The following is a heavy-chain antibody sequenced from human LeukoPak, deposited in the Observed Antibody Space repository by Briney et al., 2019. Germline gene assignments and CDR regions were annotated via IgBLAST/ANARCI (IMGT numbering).Heavy chain of an antibody. D-gene: IGHD6-25*01. CDR1: RFTFSSYS. V-gene: IGHV3-48*01. CDR2: IGTSSTTI. J-gene: IGHJ6*03. CDR3: ARFAAGGSYYYYMDV. Sequence: GGSLRLSCAASRFTFSSYSMNWVRQAPGKGLEWVSNIGTSSTTIYYADSVKGRFTISRDNAKNSLYLQMNSLRADDTAVYYCARFAAGGSYYYYMDVWGKGTTVTVSS.